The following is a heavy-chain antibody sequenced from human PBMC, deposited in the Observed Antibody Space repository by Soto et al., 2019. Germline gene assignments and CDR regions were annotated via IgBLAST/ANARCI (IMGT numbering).Heavy chain of an antibody. V-gene: IGHV1-69*08. CDR1: GGTFSSYT. CDR2: IIPILGIA. CDR3: AREGDSSGPPPDYYYYYGMDV. J-gene: IGHJ6*02. Sequence: QVQLVQSGAEVKKPGSSVKVSCKASGGTFSSYTISWVRQAPGQGLEWMGRIIPILGIANYAQKFQGRVTITADKSTSTAYMELSSLRSEDTAVYYCAREGDSSGPPPDYYYYYGMDVWGQGTTVTVSS. D-gene: IGHD3-22*01.